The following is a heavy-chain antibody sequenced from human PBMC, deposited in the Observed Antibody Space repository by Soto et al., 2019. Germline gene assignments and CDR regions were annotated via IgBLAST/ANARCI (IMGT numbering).Heavy chain of an antibody. Sequence: ASVKVSCKASGCTFTSYYMHWVRQAPGQGLEWMGIINPSGGSTSYAQKFQGRVTMTRDTSTSTVYMELSSLRSEDTAVYYCARESLVQDYFDYWGQGTLVTVSS. CDR1: GCTFTSYY. CDR3: ARESLVQDYFDY. J-gene: IGHJ4*02. CDR2: INPSGGST. D-gene: IGHD6-6*01. V-gene: IGHV1-46*01.